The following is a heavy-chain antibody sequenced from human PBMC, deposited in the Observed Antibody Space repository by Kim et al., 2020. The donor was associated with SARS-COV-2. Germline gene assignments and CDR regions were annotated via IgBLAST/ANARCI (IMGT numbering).Heavy chain of an antibody. Sequence: DSVKGRFTISRDNSKNTLYLQMNSLRAEDTAVYYCAKGGRTRQWLVEVDYWGQGTLVTVSS. D-gene: IGHD6-19*01. V-gene: IGHV3-23*01. J-gene: IGHJ4*02. CDR3: AKGGRTRQWLVEVDY.